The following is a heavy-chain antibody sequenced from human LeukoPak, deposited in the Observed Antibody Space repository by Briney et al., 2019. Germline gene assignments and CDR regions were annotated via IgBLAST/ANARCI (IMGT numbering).Heavy chain of an antibody. D-gene: IGHD5-24*01. J-gene: IGHJ6*02. CDR3: AREEMATITYYYYGMDV. Sequence: SQTLSLTCAISGGSVSSNSAAWNWIRQSPSRGLEWLGRTYYRSKWYNDYAVSVKSRITINPDTSKNQFSLQLNSVTPEDTAVYYCAREEMATITYYYYGMDVWGQGTTVTVSS. CDR2: TYYRSKWYN. V-gene: IGHV6-1*01. CDR1: GGSVSSNSAA.